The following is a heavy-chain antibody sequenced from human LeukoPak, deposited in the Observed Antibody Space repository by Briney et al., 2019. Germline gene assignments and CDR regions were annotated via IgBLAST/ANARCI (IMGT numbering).Heavy chain of an antibody. V-gene: IGHV3-21*01. CDR2: ISSSSTYM. CDR1: GFTFSSYY. D-gene: IGHD6-19*01. Sequence: GGSLRLSCAAPGFTFSSYYMSWVRQAPGKGLEWVSSISSSSTYMFYADSVRGRFTISRGNAKNSLYLQMNSLRAEDTAVYYCARDRGSGWHIFDFWGQGTLVTVSS. J-gene: IGHJ4*02. CDR3: ARDRGSGWHIFDF.